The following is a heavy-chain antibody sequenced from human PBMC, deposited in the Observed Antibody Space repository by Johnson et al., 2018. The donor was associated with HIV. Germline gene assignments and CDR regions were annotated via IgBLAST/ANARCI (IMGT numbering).Heavy chain of an antibody. CDR2: INWNGGST. CDR1: GFIFDDYG. V-gene: IGHV3-23*04. D-gene: IGHD4-23*01. CDR3: AKARDYGGNSNAFDI. J-gene: IGHJ3*02. Sequence: VQLVESGGGLVQPGGSLRLFCAGSGFIFDDYGMNWVRQGPGTGLEWVSGINWNGGSTYYADSVKGRFTISRDNSKNTLYLQMNSLRAEDTAVYYCAKARDYGGNSNAFDIWGQGTMVTVSS.